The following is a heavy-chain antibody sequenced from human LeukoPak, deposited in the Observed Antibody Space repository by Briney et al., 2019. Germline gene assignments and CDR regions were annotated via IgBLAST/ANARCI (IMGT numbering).Heavy chain of an antibody. CDR3: ARGKGTVTTSFGYYYYYMDV. CDR1: GFTFSSYE. D-gene: IGHD4-17*01. Sequence: GGSLRLSCAASGFTFSSYEMNWVRQAPGKGLEWVSSISSSSSYIYYADSVKGRFTISRDNAKNSLYLQMNSLRAEDTAVYYCARGKGTVTTSFGYYYYYMDVWGKGTTVTISS. J-gene: IGHJ6*03. V-gene: IGHV3-21*01. CDR2: ISSSSSYI.